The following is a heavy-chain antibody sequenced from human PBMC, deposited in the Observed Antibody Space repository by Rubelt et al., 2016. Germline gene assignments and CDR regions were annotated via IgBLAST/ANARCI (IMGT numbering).Heavy chain of an antibody. CDR1: GFTFSTSP. CDR3: AREVDSALRYFNL. D-gene: IGHD2-15*01. Sequence: VQLVESGGDLVQPGGSLRLSCAASGFTFSTSPMHWARQAPGKGLEWVAVISYDGSNKYYADSVKGRFSISRDTSKNTLYLQMNSLRAEDTAVYYCAREVDSALRYFNLWGRGTLVTVSS. J-gene: IGHJ2*01. CDR2: ISYDGSNK. V-gene: IGHV3-30*04.